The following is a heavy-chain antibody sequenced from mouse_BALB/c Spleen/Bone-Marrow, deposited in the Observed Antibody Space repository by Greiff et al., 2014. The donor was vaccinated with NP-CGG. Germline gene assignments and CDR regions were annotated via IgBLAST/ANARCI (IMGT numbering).Heavy chain of an antibody. Sequence: QVELKESGAELARPGASGKMSCPAFGYTFTRDTVHWGKKRPGQGLEWIGYIIPNSGYSNYNQKFKDKATLTADKSSSTAYMQLSSLTSEDSAVYYCTIRYYAMDYWGQGTSVTVSS. CDR3: TIRYYAMDY. V-gene: IGHV1-4*01. D-gene: IGHD1-1*01. CDR2: IIPNSGYS. J-gene: IGHJ4*01. CDR1: GYTFTRDT.